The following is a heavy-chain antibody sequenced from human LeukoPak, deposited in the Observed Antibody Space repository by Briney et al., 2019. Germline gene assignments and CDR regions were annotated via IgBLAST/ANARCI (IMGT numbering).Heavy chain of an antibody. J-gene: IGHJ4*02. CDR1: GYTFTSYA. Sequence: ASVKVSCTASGYTFTSYAMNWVRQAPGLGLEWMGWINTNTGNPTYAQGFTGRFVFSLDTSVSTAYLQISSLKAEDTAVYYCARVRHYYDSTLALGYWGQGTLVTVSS. D-gene: IGHD3-22*01. CDR2: INTNTGNP. V-gene: IGHV7-4-1*02. CDR3: ARVRHYYDSTLALGY.